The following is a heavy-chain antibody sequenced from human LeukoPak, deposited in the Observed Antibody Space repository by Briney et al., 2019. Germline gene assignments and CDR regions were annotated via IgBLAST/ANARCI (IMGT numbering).Heavy chain of an antibody. Sequence: ASVKVSCKASGYTFTSYYMHWVRQAPGQGLEWMGIINPSGGSTSYAQKFQGRVTMTRDTSTSIVYMELSSLRSEDTAVYYCARGYYYDSSGYYPYFDYWGQGTLVTVSS. D-gene: IGHD3-22*01. V-gene: IGHV1-46*01. CDR2: INPSGGST. CDR3: ARGYYYDSSGYYPYFDY. CDR1: GYTFTSYY. J-gene: IGHJ4*02.